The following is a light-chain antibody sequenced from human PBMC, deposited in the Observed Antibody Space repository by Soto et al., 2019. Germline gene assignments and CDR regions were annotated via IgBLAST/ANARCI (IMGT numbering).Light chain of an antibody. V-gene: IGKV1-6*01. Sequence: AIPLTQSPSSLSASVGDRVTITCRASQAIGSYLAWYQQKPGKAPKLLIYAAYTLHSGVPPRFSGSGSGTDFTLAISSLQPEDSATYYCLQDINYPWTFGQGTKVEIK. J-gene: IGKJ1*01. CDR2: AAY. CDR1: QAIGSY. CDR3: LQDINYPWT.